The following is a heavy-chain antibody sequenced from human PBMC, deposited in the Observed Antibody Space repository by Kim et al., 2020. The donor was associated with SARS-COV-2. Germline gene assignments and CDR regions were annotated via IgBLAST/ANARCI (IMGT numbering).Heavy chain of an antibody. Sequence: GGSLRLSCAASGFTFSSYAMSWVRQAPGKGLEWVSAISGSGGRTYYADSVKGRFTISRDKSKKTLYLQMNSLRAEDTAVYYCAKHLSVLGSYRYPDSWGKGTLVTVSS. V-gene: IGHV3-23*01. CDR1: GFTFSSYA. CDR3: AKHLSVLGSYRYPDS. D-gene: IGHD3-16*02. CDR2: ISGSGGRT. J-gene: IGHJ5*01.